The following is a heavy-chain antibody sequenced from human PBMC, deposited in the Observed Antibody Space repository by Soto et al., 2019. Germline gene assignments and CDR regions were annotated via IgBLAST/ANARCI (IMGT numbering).Heavy chain of an antibody. CDR1: GYSFTSYW. D-gene: IGHD6-25*01. V-gene: IGHV5-51*01. CDR3: VFPCYSSVADAYYI. CDR2: IYPGDSDT. J-gene: IGHJ3*02. Sequence: PGASLKISCKGSGYSFTSYWIGWVRQMPGKGLEWMGIIYPGDSDTRYSPSFQGQVTISADKSISTAYLQWSSLKASDTAMYYCVFPCYSSVADAYYICGQGTLVPGS.